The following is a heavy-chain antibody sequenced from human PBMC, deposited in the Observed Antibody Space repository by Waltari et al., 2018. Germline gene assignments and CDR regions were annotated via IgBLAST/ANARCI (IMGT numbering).Heavy chain of an antibody. V-gene: IGHV4-34*01. CDR1: GGSFRGYY. D-gene: IGHD3-22*01. CDR3: ARGRETMMDY. J-gene: IGHJ4*02. CDR2: INHSGST. Sequence: HVQLQQWGAGLLKPSETLSLTCAVYGGSFRGYYWSWIRQPPGKGLEWIGEINHSGSTNYNPSLKSRVTISVDTSKNQFSLKLSSVTAADTAVYYCARGRETMMDYWGQGTLVTVSS.